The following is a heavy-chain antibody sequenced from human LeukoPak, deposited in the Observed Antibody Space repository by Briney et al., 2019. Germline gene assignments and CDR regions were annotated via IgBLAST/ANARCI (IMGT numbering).Heavy chain of an antibody. D-gene: IGHD6-19*01. CDR2: ITPIFGTA. Sequence: GASVKVSCKASGGTFSSYAISWVRQAPGQGLEWMGGITPIFGTANYAQKFQGRVTITADESTSTAYMELSSLRSEDTAVYYCARVRYSSGWYMVYYYGMDVWGKGTTVTVSS. V-gene: IGHV1-69*13. J-gene: IGHJ6*04. CDR3: ARVRYSSGWYMVYYYGMDV. CDR1: GGTFSSYA.